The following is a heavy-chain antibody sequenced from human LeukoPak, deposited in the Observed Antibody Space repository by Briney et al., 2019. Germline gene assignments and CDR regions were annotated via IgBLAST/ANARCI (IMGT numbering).Heavy chain of an antibody. V-gene: IGHV3-73*01. CDR3: TRRSGDDSRGYYDY. J-gene: IGHJ4*02. CDR1: GFTFSGSA. D-gene: IGHD3-22*01. Sequence: SGGSLKLSCAASGFTFSGSAMHWVRQASGKGLEWVGRIRSKVNNYATAYAASVKGRFTISRDKSKNPAYLQMNSLKTEDTAVYYCTRRSGDDSRGYYDYWGQGTLVTVSS. CDR2: IRSKVNNYAT.